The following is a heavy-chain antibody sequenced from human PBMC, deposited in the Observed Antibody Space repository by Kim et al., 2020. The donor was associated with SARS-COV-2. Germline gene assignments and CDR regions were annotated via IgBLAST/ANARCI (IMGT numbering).Heavy chain of an antibody. J-gene: IGHJ4*02. CDR3: ARDLPHTGFDF. V-gene: IGHV1-3*01. CDR1: GYIFTDYA. Sequence: ASVKVSRKASGYIFTDYAIQWVRQAPGQGLEWMGWINAGNANIKYSQNFQGRATLTWDTSANTAYMELSSLRSEDTAVYFCARDLPHTGFDFWGQGTLVT. CDR2: INAGNANI. D-gene: IGHD2-8*02.